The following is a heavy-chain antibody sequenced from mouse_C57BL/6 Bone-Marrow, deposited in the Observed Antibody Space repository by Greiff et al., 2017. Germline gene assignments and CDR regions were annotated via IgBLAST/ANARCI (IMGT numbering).Heavy chain of an antibody. CDR1: GFNIKDDY. J-gene: IGHJ2*01. CDR2: IDPEIGDT. CDR3: SSFDGNYFDF. Sequence: VQLQQSGAELVRPGASVKLSCTASGFNIKDDYIHWVKQRPEQGLEWIGWIDPEIGDTESASKFQGKATITSDPSSNTAYLQLSSLTSEDTAVYYCSSFDGNYFDFWGQGTPLTVAS. V-gene: IGHV14-4*01. D-gene: IGHD2-3*01.